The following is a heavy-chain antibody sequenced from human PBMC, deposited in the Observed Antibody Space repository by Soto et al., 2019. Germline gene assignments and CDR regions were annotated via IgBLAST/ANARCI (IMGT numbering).Heavy chain of an antibody. Sequence: SETLSLTCSVSGGSISGSYWSWIRQSPGKGLEWLCYVYYTGSTNYSPALRSRVSISVDTSKNQFSLKLSSVTAADTAVYYCASTDIVVVPADIGVHYGMDVWGQGTTVTVPS. CDR1: GGSISGSY. V-gene: IGHV4-59*01. CDR2: VYYTGST. CDR3: ASTDIVVVPADIGVHYGMDV. D-gene: IGHD2-2*02. J-gene: IGHJ6*02.